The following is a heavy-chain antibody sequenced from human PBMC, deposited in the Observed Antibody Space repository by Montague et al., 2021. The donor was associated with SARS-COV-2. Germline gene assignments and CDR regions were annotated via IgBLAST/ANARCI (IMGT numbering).Heavy chain of an antibody. CDR2: VYYSGSA. J-gene: IGHJ3*02. V-gene: IGHV4-39*01. D-gene: IGHD3-10*01. CDR1: GDSISNSRYY. Sequence: SETLSLTCSVSGDSISNSRYYWGWIRQPPGKGLEWIGTVYYSGSAYYNPSLKSRVTIYVDTYKDQFYLKLNSVTATDTAVYYCARLETTWGVMIKGAFDSWGQGTMVTVSS. CDR3: ARLETTWGVMIKGAFDS.